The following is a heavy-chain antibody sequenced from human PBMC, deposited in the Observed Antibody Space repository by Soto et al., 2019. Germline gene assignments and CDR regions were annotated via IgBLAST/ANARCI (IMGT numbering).Heavy chain of an antibody. CDR3: ARDLTMIVVGGGRLDY. J-gene: IGHJ4*02. CDR2: ISSSSSTI. Sequence: GGSLRLSCAASGFTFSSYSMNWVRQDPGKGLEWVSYISSSSSTIYYADSVKGRFTISRDNAKNSLYLQMNSLRDEDTAVYYCARDLTMIVVGGGRLDYWGQGTLVTVSS. V-gene: IGHV3-48*02. D-gene: IGHD3-22*01. CDR1: GFTFSSYS.